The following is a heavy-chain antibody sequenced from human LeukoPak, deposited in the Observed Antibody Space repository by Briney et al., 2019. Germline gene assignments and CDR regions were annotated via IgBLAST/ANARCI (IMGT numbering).Heavy chain of an antibody. V-gene: IGHV3-7*01. CDR3: AKDTLGYCSSTSCSYFDY. Sequence: GGSLRLSCAGSGFIFSSYWMSWVRQAPGKGLEWVANIKEDGSEKYYVDSVKGRFTISRDNAKNLLYLQMNSLRVEDTAVYYCAKDTLGYCSSTSCSYFDYWGQGTLVTVSS. D-gene: IGHD2-2*01. J-gene: IGHJ4*02. CDR2: IKEDGSEK. CDR1: GFIFSSYW.